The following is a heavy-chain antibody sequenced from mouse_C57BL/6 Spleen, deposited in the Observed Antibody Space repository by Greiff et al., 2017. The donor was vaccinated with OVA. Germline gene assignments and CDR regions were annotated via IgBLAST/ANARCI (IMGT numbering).Heavy chain of an antibody. D-gene: IGHD2-13*01. Sequence: EVKLMESGGGLVQPKGSLKLSCAASGFSFNTYAMNWVRQAPGTGLEWVARIRSKSNNYATYYAYSVKASLTISRDDSESMLYLQMNNLKTEDTAMYSCVSPLYYGDYVDAMDYWGQGTSVTVSS. V-gene: IGHV10-1*01. CDR2: IRSKSNNYAT. CDR3: VSPLYYGDYVDAMDY. J-gene: IGHJ4*01. CDR1: GFSFNTYA.